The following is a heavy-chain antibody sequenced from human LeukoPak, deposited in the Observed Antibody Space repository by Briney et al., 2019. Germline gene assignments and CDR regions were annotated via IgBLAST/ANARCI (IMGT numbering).Heavy chain of an antibody. Sequence: PGRSLRLSCAASGFTFSSYGMHWVRQAPGKGLEWVAFIRYDGSNKYYADSVKGRFTISRDNSKNTLYLQMNSLRAEDTAVYYCAKGYYYGSGGFDPWGQGTLVTVSS. D-gene: IGHD3-10*01. CDR1: GFTFSSYG. CDR3: AKGYYYGSGGFDP. CDR2: IRYDGSNK. V-gene: IGHV3-30*02. J-gene: IGHJ5*02.